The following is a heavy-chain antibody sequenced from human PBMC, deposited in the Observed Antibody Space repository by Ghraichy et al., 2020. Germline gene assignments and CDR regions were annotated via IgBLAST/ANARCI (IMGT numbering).Heavy chain of an antibody. CDR3: ARDRVVVAATRGYYYYGMDV. J-gene: IGHJ6*02. CDR2: IKQDGSEK. D-gene: IGHD2-15*01. V-gene: IGHV3-7*01. CDR1: GFTFSSYD. Sequence: GGSLRLSCAASGFTFSSYDMHWVRQATGKGLEWVANIKQDGSEKYYVDSVKGRFTISRDNAKNSLYLQMNSLRAEDTAVYYCARDRVVVAATRGYYYYGMDVWGQGTTVTVSS.